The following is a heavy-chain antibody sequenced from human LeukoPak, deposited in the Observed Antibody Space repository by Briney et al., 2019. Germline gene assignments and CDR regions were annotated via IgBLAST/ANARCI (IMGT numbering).Heavy chain of an antibody. Sequence: SETLSLTCTVSGGSISSSSYYWGWIRQPPGKGLEWIGSIYYSGSTYYNPSLKSRVTISVDTSKNQFSLKLSSVTAADTAVYNCARQQYYYDSSGLDAFDIWGQGTMVTVSS. D-gene: IGHD3-22*01. CDR3: ARQQYYYDSSGLDAFDI. J-gene: IGHJ3*02. CDR2: IYYSGST. CDR1: GGSISSSSYY. V-gene: IGHV4-39*01.